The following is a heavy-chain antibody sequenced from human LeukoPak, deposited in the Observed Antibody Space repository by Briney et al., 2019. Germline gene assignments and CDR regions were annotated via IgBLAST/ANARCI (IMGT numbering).Heavy chain of an antibody. CDR3: ARGGYSNGWSPY. CDR2: ISSDGTST. CDR1: GFTFSDYY. J-gene: IGHJ4*02. V-gene: IGHV3-74*03. D-gene: IGHD6-19*01. Sequence: GGSLRLSCAAFGFTFSDYYMSWVRQAPGKGLVWVSCISSDGTSTKYADSVKGRFAISRDNAKNTLYLQVNSLRAEDTAVYYCARGGYSNGWSPYWGQGTLVTVSS.